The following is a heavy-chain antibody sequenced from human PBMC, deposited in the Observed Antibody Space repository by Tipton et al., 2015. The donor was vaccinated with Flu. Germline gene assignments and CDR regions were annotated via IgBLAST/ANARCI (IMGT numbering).Heavy chain of an antibody. Sequence: QLVQSGAEVKKPGESLKISCQGSGHTFTRSWIGWVRRLPGKGLKWMGIIFPDDSDTRYSPSFQGQVTISADKSITTAYLQWGGLKASDSAIYYCASGQWPHYFDSWGQGTLLTVSS. V-gene: IGHV5-51*03. D-gene: IGHD6-19*01. J-gene: IGHJ4*02. CDR1: GHTFTRSW. CDR2: IFPDDSDT. CDR3: ASGQWPHYFDS.